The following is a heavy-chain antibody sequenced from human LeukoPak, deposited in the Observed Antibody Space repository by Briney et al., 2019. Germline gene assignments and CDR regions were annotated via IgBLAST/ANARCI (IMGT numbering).Heavy chain of an antibody. Sequence: ASAKVSCKASGYTFTSYAMNWVRQAPGQGLEWMGWINTNTGNPTYAQGFTGRFVFSLDTSVSTAYLQISSLKAEDTAVYYCARTPYSSGWYPRPNFFDYWGQGTLVTVSS. D-gene: IGHD6-19*01. J-gene: IGHJ4*02. CDR2: INTNTGNP. V-gene: IGHV7-4-1*02. CDR1: GYTFTSYA. CDR3: ARTPYSSGWYPRPNFFDY.